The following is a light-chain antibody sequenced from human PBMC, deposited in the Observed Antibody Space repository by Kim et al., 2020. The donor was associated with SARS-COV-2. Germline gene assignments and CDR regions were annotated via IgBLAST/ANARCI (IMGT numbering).Light chain of an antibody. Sequence: QGKTARITWGENNIGGKRVHWYQQKPGQAPVLVIFYDSDRPSGIPERFSGSNSGNTATLTISRVEAGDEADYYCQVWDSSSDHVVFGGGTQLTVL. J-gene: IGLJ2*01. CDR1: NIGGKR. CDR3: QVWDSSSDHVV. CDR2: YDS. V-gene: IGLV3-21*04.